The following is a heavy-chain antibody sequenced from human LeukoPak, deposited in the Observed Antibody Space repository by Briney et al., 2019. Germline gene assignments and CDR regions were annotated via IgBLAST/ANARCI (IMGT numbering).Heavy chain of an antibody. D-gene: IGHD3-22*01. J-gene: IGHJ4*02. CDR1: GFTFSSYA. Sequence: PGGSLRLSCAASGFTFSSYAMHWVRQAPGKGLEWVAVISYDGSNKYYADSVKGRFTISRDNSKNTLYLQMNSLRAEDTAVYYCARADYDTYYFDYWGQGTLVTVSS. CDR2: ISYDGSNK. V-gene: IGHV3-30-3*01. CDR3: ARADYDTYYFDY.